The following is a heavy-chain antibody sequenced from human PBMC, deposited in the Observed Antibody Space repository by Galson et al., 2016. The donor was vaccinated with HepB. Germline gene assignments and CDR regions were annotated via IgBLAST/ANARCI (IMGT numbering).Heavy chain of an antibody. V-gene: IGHV3-72*01. Sequence: SLRLSCAASGFTFSDHYMDWVRQAPGRGLEWVGRSRNKASSYTTEYAASVKGRFTISRDVSKNSMYLKMNSLRAEDTAVYYCPRGNVPPPGMDVWGQGTRAPSP. J-gene: IGHJ6*02. CDR3: PRGNVPPPGMDV. D-gene: IGHD3-10*02. CDR2: SRNKASSYTT. CDR1: GFTFSDHY.